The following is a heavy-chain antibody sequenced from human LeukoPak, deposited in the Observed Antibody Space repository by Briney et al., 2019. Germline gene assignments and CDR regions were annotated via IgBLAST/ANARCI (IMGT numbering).Heavy chain of an antibody. CDR3: ARVSAMVTIFDQ. CDR2: ISSSSSYI. D-gene: IGHD5-18*01. J-gene: IGHJ4*02. Sequence: GGSLRLSCAASGFTFSSYSMNWVRQAPGKGLEWVSSISSSSSYIYYADSVKGRFTISRDNAKNSLYLQMNSLRAEDTAVYYCARVSAMVTIFDQWGQGTLVTVSS. CDR1: GFTFSSYS. V-gene: IGHV3-21*01.